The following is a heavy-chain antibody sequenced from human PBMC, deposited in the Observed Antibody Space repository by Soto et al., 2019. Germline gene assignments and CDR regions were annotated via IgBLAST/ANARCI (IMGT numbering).Heavy chain of an antibody. Sequence: QVQLQESGPGLVKPSETLSLTCTVSGGSVSSGSYYWSWIRQPPGKGLEWIGYIYYSGSTKYNPSLKXRXTXSXXTSKNQCSLKLSSVTAADTAVYYCARAGLGDGSDYWGQGTLVTVSS. CDR1: GGSVSSGSYY. D-gene: IGHD1-26*01. V-gene: IGHV4-61*01. CDR2: IYYSGST. CDR3: ARAGLGDGSDY. J-gene: IGHJ4*02.